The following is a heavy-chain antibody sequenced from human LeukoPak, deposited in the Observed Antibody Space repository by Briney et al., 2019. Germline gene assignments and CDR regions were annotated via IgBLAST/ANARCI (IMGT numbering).Heavy chain of an antibody. CDR3: AKGYYYDTSGYEPFDY. Sequence: ASVKVSCKASGGTFSNNAISWVRQAPGQGLEWMGGIIPMFGTTNYAQKFQGRVTITADESTSTAYMDLGSLRSEDTAVYYCAKGYYYDTSGYEPFDYWGQGTLVTVSS. J-gene: IGHJ4*02. CDR2: IIPMFGTT. CDR1: GGTFSNNA. V-gene: IGHV1-69*13. D-gene: IGHD3-22*01.